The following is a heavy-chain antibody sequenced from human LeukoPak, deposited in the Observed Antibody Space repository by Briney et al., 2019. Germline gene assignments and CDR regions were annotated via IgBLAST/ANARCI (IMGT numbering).Heavy chain of an antibody. Sequence: GGSLRLSCAASGFTFSSYAMHWVRQAPGKGLEWVAVISYDGSNKYYADSVKGRFTISRDNSKNTLYLQMNSLRAEDTAVYYCVRESYSGSYRYFDYWGQGTLVTVSS. V-gene: IGHV3-30-3*01. CDR3: VRESYSGSYRYFDY. J-gene: IGHJ4*02. CDR1: GFTFSSYA. CDR2: ISYDGSNK. D-gene: IGHD1-26*01.